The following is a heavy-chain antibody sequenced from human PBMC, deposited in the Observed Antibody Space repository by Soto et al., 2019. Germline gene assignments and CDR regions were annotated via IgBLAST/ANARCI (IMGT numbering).Heavy chain of an antibody. Sequence: ASVKVSCKASGYIFTNHYIHWVRQAPGQGLEWMGIINPSGGSTNYLQKFQGRVTMTRDTSTSTVYMELSSLRSEDTAVYFCARADYYDSSGFYYDYWGQGTLVTVSS. V-gene: IGHV1-46*01. J-gene: IGHJ4*02. D-gene: IGHD3-22*01. CDR2: INPSGGST. CDR1: GYIFTNHY. CDR3: ARADYYDSSGFYYDY.